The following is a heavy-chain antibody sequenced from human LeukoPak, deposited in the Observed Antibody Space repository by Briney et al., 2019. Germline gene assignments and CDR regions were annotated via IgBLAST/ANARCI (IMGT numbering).Heavy chain of an antibody. V-gene: IGHV3-23*01. CDR1: GFTFSSYA. J-gene: IGHJ4*02. CDR2: ISGRGVST. D-gene: IGHD4/OR15-4a*01. Sequence: GGSLRLSCAASGFTFSSYAMTWVRQASGKGLEWVSAISGRGVSTYYADSVKGRFTISRDNSRNTLFLQMNSLRAEDTAVYYCARDIPVSGAYHNFDYWGQGTLVTVSS. CDR3: ARDIPVSGAYHNFDY.